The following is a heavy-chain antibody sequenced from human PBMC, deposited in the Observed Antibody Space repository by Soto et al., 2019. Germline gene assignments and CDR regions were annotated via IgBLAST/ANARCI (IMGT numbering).Heavy chain of an antibody. CDR2: ISAYNGNT. CDR3: ARAGVYYYGSGAYLDY. J-gene: IGHJ4*02. D-gene: IGHD3-10*01. V-gene: IGHV1-18*04. Sequence: QVQLVQSGAEVKKPGASVKVSCKASGYTFTSYGISWVRQAPGQGLEWMGWISAYNGNTNYAQKLQGRGTMTTDTYSSTADMELRSLRSDDTAVYYCARAGVYYYGSGAYLDYWGQGTLVTVSS. CDR1: GYTFTSYG.